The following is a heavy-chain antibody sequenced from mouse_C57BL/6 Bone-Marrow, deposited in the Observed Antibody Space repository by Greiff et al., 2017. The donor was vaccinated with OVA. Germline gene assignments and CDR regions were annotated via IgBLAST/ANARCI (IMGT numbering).Heavy chain of an antibody. CDR2: INPNNGGT. Sequence: VQLKESGPELVKPGASVKIPCKASGYTFTDYNMDWVKQSHGKSLEWIGDINPNNGGTIYNQKFKGKATLTVDKSSSTAYMELRSLTSEDTAVYYCARREDYYGSSYGFAYWGQGTLVTVSA. V-gene: IGHV1-18*01. CDR1: GYTFTDYN. D-gene: IGHD1-1*01. CDR3: ARREDYYGSSYGFAY. J-gene: IGHJ3*01.